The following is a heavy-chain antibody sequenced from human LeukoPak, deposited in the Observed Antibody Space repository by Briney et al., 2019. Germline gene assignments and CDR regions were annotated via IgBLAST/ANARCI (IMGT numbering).Heavy chain of an antibody. D-gene: IGHD3-22*01. J-gene: IGHJ4*02. CDR1: GGSISSYY. Sequence: SETLSLTCTVSGGSISSYYWSRIRQPPGKGLEWIGYIYYSGSTNYNPSLKSRVTISVDTSKNQFSLKLSSVTAADTAVYYCTRLPTYYYDSSGYYYVSGYFDYWGQGTLVTVSS. V-gene: IGHV4-59*08. CDR3: TRLPTYYYDSSGYYYVSGYFDY. CDR2: IYYSGST.